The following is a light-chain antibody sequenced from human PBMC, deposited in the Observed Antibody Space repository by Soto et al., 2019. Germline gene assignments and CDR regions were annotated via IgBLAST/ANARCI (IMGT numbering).Light chain of an antibody. CDR1: SSDVGGYNF. CDR3: SSYAGSKNRYV. J-gene: IGLJ1*01. Sequence: QSALTQPPSASGSRGQSVTISCTGTSSDVGGYNFVSWYQQHPGKAPKVILYEVTKRPSGVPDRFSGSKSGNPASLTVSGLQTEDEAHYYCSSYAGSKNRYVFGTGTKVTVL. V-gene: IGLV2-8*01. CDR2: EVT.